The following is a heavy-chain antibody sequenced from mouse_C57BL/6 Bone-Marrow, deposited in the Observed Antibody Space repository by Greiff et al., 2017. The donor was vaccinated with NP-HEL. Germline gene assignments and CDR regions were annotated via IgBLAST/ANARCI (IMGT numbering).Heavy chain of an antibody. CDR2: IYPGGGYP. CDR3: ARRVYDYDDH. CDR1: GYTFTNYW. D-gene: IGHD2-4*01. Sequence: QVQLKESGAELVRPGTSVKMSCKASGYTFTNYWIGWAKQRPGHGLEWIGYIYPGGGYPNYNEKFKGKATLTADKSSSTAYMQFSRLTSEDSAIYYCARRVYDYDDHWGQGTTLTVSS. V-gene: IGHV1-63*01. J-gene: IGHJ2*01.